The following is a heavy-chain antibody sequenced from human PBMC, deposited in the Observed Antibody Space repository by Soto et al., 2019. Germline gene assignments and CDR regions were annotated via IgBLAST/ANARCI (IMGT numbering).Heavy chain of an antibody. V-gene: IGHV3-23*01. D-gene: IGHD3-22*01. J-gene: IGHJ5*02. CDR2: ISGSGVST. CDR3: EKGYNYESTGSKFDP. Sequence: PGGSLRLSCAASGFTFSSHAMTWVRQAPGKGLEWVSTISGSGVSTYYTDSVKGRFTISRDNSKNTLYLQMNSLRAEDTAEYYCEKGYNYESTGSKFDPWGQGTPVTVSS. CDR1: GFTFSSHA.